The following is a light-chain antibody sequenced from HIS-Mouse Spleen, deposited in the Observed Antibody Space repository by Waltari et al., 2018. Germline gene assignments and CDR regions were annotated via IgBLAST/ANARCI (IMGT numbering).Light chain of an antibody. J-gene: IGLJ2*01. CDR1: ALPKKS. V-gene: IGLV3-10*01. Sequence: SYELTQTPSVSVSLGQMARITCSGEALPKKSAYWYQQKSGQAPVLVIYEDSKRPSGIPERFSGSSSGTMATLTISGAQVEDEADYYCYSTDSSGNHRVFGGGTKLTVL. CDR3: YSTDSSGNHRV. CDR2: EDS.